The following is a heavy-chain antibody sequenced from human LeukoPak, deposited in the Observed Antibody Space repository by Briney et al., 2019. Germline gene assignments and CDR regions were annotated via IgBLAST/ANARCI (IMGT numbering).Heavy chain of an antibody. CDR2: ISGSGGSI. V-gene: IGHV3-23*01. D-gene: IGHD5-12*01. J-gene: IGHJ3*02. CDR3: ARVYSGYDGHDAFDI. CDR1: GFTFRSYA. Sequence: PGGSLRLSCAASGFTFRSYAMSWVRQAPGKGLEWVSGISGSGGSIYYADSVKGRFTISRDNSKNTLYLQMNSLRAEDTAVYYCARVYSGYDGHDAFDIWGQGTMVTVSS.